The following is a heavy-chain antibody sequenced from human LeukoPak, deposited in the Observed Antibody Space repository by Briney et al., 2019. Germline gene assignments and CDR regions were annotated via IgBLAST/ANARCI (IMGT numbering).Heavy chain of an antibody. J-gene: IGHJ3*02. CDR3: ARDKDLRRYSRKAHKDAFDI. V-gene: IGHV3-7*01. D-gene: IGHD4-11*01. Sequence: PGGSLRLSCAASGFSLSGYWMTWVRQAPGKGLEWVVNINRDGSQKNHVDSVQGRFTISRDNSKNTLYLQMNSLRAEDTAVYYCARDKDLRRYSRKAHKDAFDIWGQGTMVTVSS. CDR1: GFSLSGYW. CDR2: INRDGSQK.